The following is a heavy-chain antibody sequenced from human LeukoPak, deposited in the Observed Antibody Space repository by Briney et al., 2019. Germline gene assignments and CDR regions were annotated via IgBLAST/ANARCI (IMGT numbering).Heavy chain of an antibody. V-gene: IGHV3-21*04. Sequence: GGSLRLSCAASGFTFSSYSMNWVRQAPGEGLEWVSSISSSSSYIYYADSVKGRFTISRDNAKNSLYLQMNSLRAEDTAVYYCAKTSGYSSPFDPWGQGTLVTVSS. CDR2: ISSSSSYI. CDR1: GFTFSSYS. CDR3: AKTSGYSSPFDP. D-gene: IGHD6-19*01. J-gene: IGHJ5*02.